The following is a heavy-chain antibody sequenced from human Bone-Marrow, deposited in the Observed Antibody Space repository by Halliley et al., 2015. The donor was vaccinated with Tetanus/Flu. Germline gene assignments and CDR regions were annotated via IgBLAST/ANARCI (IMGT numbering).Heavy chain of an antibody. J-gene: IGHJ4*02. D-gene: IGHD3-16*01. Sequence: VQVIGGSVGPTSYADSGRGRFTISRDNSKNTLYLQMNSLGAEDTAVYFCAAEGSLRGLDLDYWGQGTLVPVSS. CDR2: IGGSVGPT. CDR3: AAEGSLRGLDLDY. V-gene: IGHV3-23*01.